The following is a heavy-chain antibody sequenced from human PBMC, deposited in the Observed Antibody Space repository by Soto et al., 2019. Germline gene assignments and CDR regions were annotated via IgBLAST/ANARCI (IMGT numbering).Heavy chain of an antibody. V-gene: IGHV4-39*01. CDR3: ARRTYSGSYCDD. CDR1: GGSISSSSYY. Sequence: QLHLAESGPGLVMPSETLSLTCTVYGGSISSSSYYGGWIRQPPWKGLEWIGSLYYSGSTYYNPSLKSRVTLSVDRSKHQVSLTLSSVTAADTAVYYCARRTYSGSYCDDWVQGTLVTVSS. J-gene: IGHJ4*02. D-gene: IGHD1-26*01. CDR2: LYYSGST.